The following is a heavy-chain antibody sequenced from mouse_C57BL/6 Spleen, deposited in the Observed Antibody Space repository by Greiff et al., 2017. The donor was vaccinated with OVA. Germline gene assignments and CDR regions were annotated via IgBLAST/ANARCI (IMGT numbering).Heavy chain of an antibody. D-gene: IGHD2-4*01. V-gene: IGHV5-9-1*02. Sequence: EVKVEESGEGLVKPGGSLKLSCAASGFTFSSYAMSWVRQTPEKRLEWVAYISSGGDYIYYADTVKGRFTISRDNARNTLYLQMSSLKSEDTAMYYCTRDLGLRPWFAYWGQGTLVTVSA. CDR2: ISSGGDYI. CDR3: TRDLGLRPWFAY. CDR1: GFTFSSYA. J-gene: IGHJ3*01.